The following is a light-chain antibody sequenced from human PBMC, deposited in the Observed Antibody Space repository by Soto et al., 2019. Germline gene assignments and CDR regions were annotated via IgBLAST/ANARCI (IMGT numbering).Light chain of an antibody. Sequence: EIVLTQSPGTLSLSPGERATLSCRASQSVGSSYLAWYQQKPGQAPRLLMYATSSRATGIPDRFSGSGSGTDFPLTISRLEPEDFAVYACHSFDSSLTFGQGTRVEIK. CDR3: HSFDSSLT. J-gene: IGKJ1*01. CDR1: QSVGSSY. V-gene: IGKV3-20*01. CDR2: ATS.